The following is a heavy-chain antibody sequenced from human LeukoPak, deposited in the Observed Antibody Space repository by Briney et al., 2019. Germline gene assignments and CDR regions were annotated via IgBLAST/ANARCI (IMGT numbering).Heavy chain of an antibody. J-gene: IGHJ6*03. CDR1: GGSISSSSYY. Sequence: SETLSLTCTVPGGSISSSSYYWVWIRQPPGKGLEWIGSIYYSGSTYYNPSLKSRVTISVDTSKNQFSLKLSSVTAADTAVYYCARTPYYYYYMDVWGKGTTVTVSS. CDR3: ARTPYYYYYMDV. V-gene: IGHV4-39*07. CDR2: IYYSGST.